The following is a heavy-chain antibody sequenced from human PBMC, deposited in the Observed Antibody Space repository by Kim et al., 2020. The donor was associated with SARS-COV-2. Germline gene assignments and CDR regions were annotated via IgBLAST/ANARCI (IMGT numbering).Heavy chain of an antibody. D-gene: IGHD2-2*01. J-gene: IGHJ6*02. V-gene: IGHV5-10-1*01. CDR3: ARQGCSSTSCARRSDYYYYGMDV. Sequence: GESLKISRKGSGYSFTSYWISWVRQMPGKGLEWMGRIDPSDSYTNYSPSFQGHVTISADKSISTAYLQWSSLKASDTAMYYCARQGCSSTSCARRSDYYYYGMDVWGQGTTVTVSS. CDR2: IDPSDSYT. CDR1: GYSFTSYW.